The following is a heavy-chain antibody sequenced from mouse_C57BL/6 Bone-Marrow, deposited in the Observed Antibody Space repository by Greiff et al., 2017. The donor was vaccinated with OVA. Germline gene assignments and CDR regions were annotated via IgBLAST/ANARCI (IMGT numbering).Heavy chain of an antibody. CDR2: ISYDGSN. Sequence: EVKLQESGPGLVKPSQSRYTTCSGTGYSITSGYYWNWIRQFPGNKLEWMGYISYDGSNNYNPSLKNRISITRDTSKNQFFLKLNSVTTEDTATYYCARGDYGSSLGYFDVWGTGTTVTVSS. D-gene: IGHD1-1*01. CDR3: ARGDYGSSLGYFDV. CDR1: GYSITSGYY. V-gene: IGHV3-6*01. J-gene: IGHJ1*03.